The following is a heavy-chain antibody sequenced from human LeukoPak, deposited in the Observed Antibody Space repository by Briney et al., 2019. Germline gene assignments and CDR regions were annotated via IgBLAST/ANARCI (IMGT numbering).Heavy chain of an antibody. CDR2: INTNTGNP. D-gene: IGHD2-15*01. CDR3: ARDAGGSPTRALYYYYMDV. Sequence: ASVKVSCKASGYTFTSYAMNWVRQAPGQGLEWMGWINTNTGNPTYAQGFTGRFVFSLDTSVSTAYLQISSLKAEDTAVYYCARDAGGSPTRALYYYYMDVWGKGTTVTVSS. V-gene: IGHV7-4-1*02. CDR1: GYTFTSYA. J-gene: IGHJ6*03.